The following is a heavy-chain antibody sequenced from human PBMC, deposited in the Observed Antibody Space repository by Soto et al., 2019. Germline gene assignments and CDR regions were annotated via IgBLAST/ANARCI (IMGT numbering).Heavy chain of an antibody. CDR1: GFTFSSYW. V-gene: IGHV3-7*05. CDR3: ARDEGVTTYYFDY. CDR2: IKQDGSEK. J-gene: IGHJ4*02. Sequence: GRSLRLSCAASGFTFSSYWMSWVRQAPGKGLEWVANIKQDGSEKYYVDSVKGRFTISRDNAKNSLYLQMNSLRDEDTAVYYCARDEGVTTYYFDYWGQGTLVTVSS. D-gene: IGHD4-17*01.